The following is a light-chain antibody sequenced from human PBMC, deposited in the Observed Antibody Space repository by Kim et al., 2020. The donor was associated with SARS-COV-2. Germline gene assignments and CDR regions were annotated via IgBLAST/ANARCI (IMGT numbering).Light chain of an antibody. CDR2: MGS. V-gene: IGKV2-28*01. CDR1: QSLLHSNVITY. CDR3: MQGTQTMT. J-gene: IGKJ5*01. Sequence: ESASISCRSSQSLLHSNVITYLDWFLQKAGQSPQRLVYMGSTRASGVPERFSGSGSGTDFTLKISRVEAEDVGIYYCMQGTQTMTFGQGTRLEIK.